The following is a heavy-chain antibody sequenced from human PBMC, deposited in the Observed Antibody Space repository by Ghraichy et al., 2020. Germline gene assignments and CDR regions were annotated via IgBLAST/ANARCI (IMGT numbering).Heavy chain of an antibody. V-gene: IGHV3-11*01. CDR1: GFTFSDYY. D-gene: IGHD6-13*01. Sequence: GGSLRLSCAASGFTFSDYYMSWIRQAPGKGLEWVSYISSSGSTIYYADSVKGRFTISRDNAKNSLYLQMNSLRAEDTAVYYCAAPSLAAAGMSYYYGMDVWGQGTTVTVSS. CDR3: AAPSLAAAGMSYYYGMDV. CDR2: ISSSGSTI. J-gene: IGHJ6*02.